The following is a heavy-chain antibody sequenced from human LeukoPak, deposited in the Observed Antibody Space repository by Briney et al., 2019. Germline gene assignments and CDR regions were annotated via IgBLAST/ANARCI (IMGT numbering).Heavy chain of an antibody. CDR3: ARPLAGYSYYGMDV. V-gene: IGHV3-74*01. CDR2: MGSDGSST. Sequence: PGRTLRLSCAASVLTFSSYWMHWVREAPGKGLVWVSGMGSDGSSTSYADSVKGRFIISSHNAKNTLYLHMNSLRAEDTAVYYCARPLAGYSYYGMDVWGQGTTVTVSS. CDR1: VLTFSSYW. D-gene: IGHD3-9*01. J-gene: IGHJ6*02.